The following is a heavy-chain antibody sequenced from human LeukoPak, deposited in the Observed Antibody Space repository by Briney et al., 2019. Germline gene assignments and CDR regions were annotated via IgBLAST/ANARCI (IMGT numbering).Heavy chain of an antibody. CDR2: SSSNGGST. V-gene: IGHV3-64D*06. CDR3: VKSGSYYNEPYYFDY. CDR1: GFTFSRYA. Sequence: VPPGWSILLSCSASGFTFSRYALRWVRQAPGKGLEDVSVSSSNGGSTYYADSVKGRFTISRDNSKNTLYLQMSSLRAEDTAVYYCVKSGSYYNEPYYFDYWGQGTLVTVSS. J-gene: IGHJ4*02. D-gene: IGHD3-10*01.